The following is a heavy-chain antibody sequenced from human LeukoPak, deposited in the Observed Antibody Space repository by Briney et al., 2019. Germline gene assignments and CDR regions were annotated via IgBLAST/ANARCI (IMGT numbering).Heavy chain of an antibody. D-gene: IGHD3-9*01. CDR2: INPNSGGT. Sequence: SVRVSFEDSGYTFTVYYMHWVRQAPGEGGEWMGWINPNSGGTNYTQKFQGRVTMTRDTSISTAYMELSRLRSDDTAVYYCARDLRYPFGGFDPWGQGTLVTVSS. CDR1: GYTFTVYY. CDR3: ARDLRYPFGGFDP. J-gene: IGHJ5*02. V-gene: IGHV1-2*02.